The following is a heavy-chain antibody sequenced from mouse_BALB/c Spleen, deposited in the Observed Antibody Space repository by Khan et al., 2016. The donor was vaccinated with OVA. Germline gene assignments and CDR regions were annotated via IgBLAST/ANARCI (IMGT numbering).Heavy chain of an antibody. D-gene: IGHD3-1*01. J-gene: IGHJ3*01. CDR2: IRYDGDS. Sequence: VQLKQSGPGLVKPSQSLSLTCSVTGYSITSGYFWNWIRQFPGNKLEWMGYIRYDGDSNYNPSLKNRISITRDTSKNQFFLKLNSVTPEDTATFYCARGGSSGPAWFAYWGQGTLVTVSP. CDR3: ARGGSSGPAWFAY. CDR1: GYSITSGYF. V-gene: IGHV3-6*01.